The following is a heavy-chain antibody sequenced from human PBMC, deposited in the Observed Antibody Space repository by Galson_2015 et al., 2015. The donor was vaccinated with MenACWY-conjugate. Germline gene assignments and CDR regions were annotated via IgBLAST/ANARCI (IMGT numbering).Heavy chain of an antibody. Sequence: SLRLSCAVSGFTFSRCWMHWVRQAPGKGLEWVADIKPDGSEKYYADSVKGRFTISRDNVKNSLYLQMNSLRAEDTAVYYCASEDYYYDSRSIRKVSMDYPGPGTLCSVSS. D-gene: IGHD3-10*01. CDR1: GFTFSRCW. CDR3: ASEDYYYDSRSIRKVSMDY. V-gene: IGHV3-7*03. CDR2: IKPDGSEK. J-gene: IGHJ4*02.